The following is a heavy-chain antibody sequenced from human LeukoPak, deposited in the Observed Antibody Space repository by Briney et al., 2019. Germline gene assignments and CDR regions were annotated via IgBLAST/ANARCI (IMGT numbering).Heavy chain of an antibody. CDR3: AKDPGSSWYLLHDS. J-gene: IGHJ4*02. Sequence: GGSLRLSCAASGFTFSSYAMSWVRQAPGKGLEWVSAISGSGGSTYYADSVKGRFTISRDNSKNTLYLQMNSLRAEDTAVYYCAKDPGSSWYLLHDSWGQGTLVTVSS. V-gene: IGHV3-23*01. CDR2: ISGSGGST. D-gene: IGHD6-13*01. CDR1: GFTFSSYA.